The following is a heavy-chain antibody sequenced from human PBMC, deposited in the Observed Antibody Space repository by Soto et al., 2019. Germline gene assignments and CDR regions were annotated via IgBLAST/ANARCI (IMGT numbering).Heavy chain of an antibody. CDR3: GRGGSGIYGMDI. J-gene: IGHJ6*02. CDR1: GFTFSSYW. Sequence: EVQLVESGGGLVQPGGSLRLACAASGFTFSSYWMHWVRQAPGKGLVWISRIIRDGSSTNYADSVKGRFTISGDNVKNTLYLEINSLRADDTAVYFCGRGGSGIYGMDIWGQGTTVIVSS. D-gene: IGHD6-13*01. V-gene: IGHV3-74*01. CDR2: IIRDGSST.